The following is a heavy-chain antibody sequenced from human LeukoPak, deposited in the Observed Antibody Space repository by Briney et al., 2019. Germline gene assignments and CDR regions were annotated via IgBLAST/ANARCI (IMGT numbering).Heavy chain of an antibody. J-gene: IGHJ4*02. D-gene: IGHD3-9*01. V-gene: IGHV4-39*07. CDR3: VSSRYFDWLTFDY. CDR2: IYYSGST. CDR1: GGSISSSSYY. Sequence: SETLSLTCTVSGGSISSSSYYWGWIRQPPGKGLEWIGSIYYSGSTYYNPSLKSRVTISVDTSKNQFSLKLSSVTAADTAVYYCVSSRYFDWLTFDYWGQGTLVTVSS.